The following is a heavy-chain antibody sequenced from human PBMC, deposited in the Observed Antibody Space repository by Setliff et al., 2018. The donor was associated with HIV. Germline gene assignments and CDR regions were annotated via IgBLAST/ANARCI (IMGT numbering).Heavy chain of an antibody. Sequence: GGSLRLSCTASGFIFGDYAMSWVRQAPGKGLEWVGVIRSKRYGGTTEYAASVKGRFTISRDDSKSIAYLQMDSLKSEDTAGYYCVGGSGTDRYDSWGRGALVTVSS. CDR3: VGGSGTDRYDS. J-gene: IGHJ4*02. V-gene: IGHV3-49*04. CDR2: IRSKRYGGTT. CDR1: GFIFGDYA. D-gene: IGHD3-10*01.